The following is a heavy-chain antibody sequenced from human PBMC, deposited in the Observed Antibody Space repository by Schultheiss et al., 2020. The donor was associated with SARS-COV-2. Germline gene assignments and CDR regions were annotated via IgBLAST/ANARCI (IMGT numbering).Heavy chain of an antibody. Sequence: GGSLRLSCAASGFTFSDYYMTWIRQAPGKGLEWVSYITSSGTTIYYADSVKGRFTISRDNAKNSLYLQMNSLRAEDTAVYYCARLRWENIYYGMDVWGQGTTVTVSS. D-gene: IGHD1-26*01. CDR3: ARLRWENIYYGMDV. V-gene: IGHV3-11*01. J-gene: IGHJ6*02. CDR2: ITSSGTTI. CDR1: GFTFSDYY.